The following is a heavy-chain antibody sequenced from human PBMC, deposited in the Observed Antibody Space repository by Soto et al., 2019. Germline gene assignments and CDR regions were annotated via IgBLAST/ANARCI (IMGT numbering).Heavy chain of an antibody. Sequence: GGSLRLSCAPSGFTFRDFAMIWVRQAPGKRLEWVSAISGSGETPYYADSVKGRFIISRDNFRNSVYLQMSSLRGEDTAMYYCARYSGWYSYNWFDPWGQGTLVTVSS. CDR1: GFTFRDFA. J-gene: IGHJ5*02. CDR2: ISGSGETP. V-gene: IGHV3-23*01. D-gene: IGHD6-19*01. CDR3: ARYSGWYSYNWFDP.